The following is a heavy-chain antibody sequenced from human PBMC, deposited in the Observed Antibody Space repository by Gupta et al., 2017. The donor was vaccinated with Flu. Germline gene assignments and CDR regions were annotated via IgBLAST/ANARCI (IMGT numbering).Heavy chain of an antibody. CDR1: GFTFGDYA. J-gene: IGHJ6*03. Sequence: EVQLVESGGGLVQPGRSLRLSCSSSGFTFGDYALSWVRQAPGKGLEWVGFIRSDAYGGTAEYAAFVKGRFVISRDDSKSIAYLQMNSLNTEDTAVYYCTRDIRGCSGPNCNEYYYYYMDVWGKGTTVTVSS. CDR2: IRSDAYGGTA. V-gene: IGHV3-49*04. CDR3: TRDIRGCSGPNCNEYYYYYMDV. D-gene: IGHD2-15*01.